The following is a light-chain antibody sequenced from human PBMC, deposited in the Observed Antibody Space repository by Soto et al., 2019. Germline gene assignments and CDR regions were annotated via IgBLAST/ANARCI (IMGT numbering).Light chain of an antibody. Sequence: QSVLTQPASVSGSPGQSITISCTGTSSDVGHYNLVSWYQHHPDKAPKIMIYEVTKRPSGVSNRFSGSKSGNTASLTISGLQAEDEADYYCCSYAGSSTYVFGSGTKLTVL. J-gene: IGLJ1*01. CDR2: EVT. V-gene: IGLV2-23*02. CDR3: CSYAGSSTYV. CDR1: SSDVGHYNL.